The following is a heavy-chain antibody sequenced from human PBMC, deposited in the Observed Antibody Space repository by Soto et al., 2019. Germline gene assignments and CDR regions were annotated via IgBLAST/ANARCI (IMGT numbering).Heavy chain of an antibody. D-gene: IGHD2-2*01. CDR1: GGSISNNNYY. CDR2: TYYRWST. Sequence: QLQLQESGPGLVKPSETLSLTCTVSGGSISNNNYYWGWIRQPPGKGLEWIGSTYYRWSTSYNPSAQGLVTLAVDTVKDQFSLKQSPVTAADKAVYYCARHHWGGKKVPPSREYWFDPWGKGTLVTVSS. J-gene: IGHJ5*02. CDR3: ARHHWGGKKVPPSREYWFDP. V-gene: IGHV4-39*01.